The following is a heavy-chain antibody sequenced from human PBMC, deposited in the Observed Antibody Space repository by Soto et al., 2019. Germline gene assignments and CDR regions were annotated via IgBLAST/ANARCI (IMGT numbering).Heavy chain of an antibody. CDR2: IIPIFGTA. D-gene: IGHD1-26*01. J-gene: IGHJ6*02. CDR3: ARARRGVGATYYYGMDV. Sequence: QVQLVQSGAEVKKPGSSVKVSCKASGGTFGSYAISWVRQAPGQGLEWMGGIIPIFGTANYAQKFQGRVTITADESTSTAYMELSSLRSEDTAVYYCARARRGVGATYYYGMDVWGQGTTVTVSS. CDR1: GGTFGSYA. V-gene: IGHV1-69*01.